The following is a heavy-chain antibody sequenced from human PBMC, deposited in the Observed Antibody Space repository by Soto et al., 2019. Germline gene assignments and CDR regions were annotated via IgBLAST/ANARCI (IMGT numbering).Heavy chain of an antibody. J-gene: IGHJ5*02. CDR1: SVSNAW. V-gene: IGHV3-15*07. CDR2: IKSKNDGGTT. D-gene: IGHD4-4*01. Sequence: SVSNAWMNWVRQAPGKGLEWVGRIKSKNDGGTTDYAAPVKGRFTISRDDSKNTLYLQMNSLKTEDTVVYYCSTERVDYSKYWFDPWGQGTLVTVSS. CDR3: STERVDYSKYWFDP.